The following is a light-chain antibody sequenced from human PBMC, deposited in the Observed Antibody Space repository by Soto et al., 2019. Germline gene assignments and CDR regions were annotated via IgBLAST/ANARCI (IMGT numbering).Light chain of an antibody. Sequence: EIVLTQSASTLSSSPGERATLSCRASQSVSSYLAWYQQKPGQSPRLLIYDASNRATGIPARFSGSGSGTDFTLTISSLEPEDFAVYYCQQQGTFGPGTKVDIK. V-gene: IGKV3-11*01. CDR1: QSVSSY. CDR3: QQQGT. CDR2: DAS. J-gene: IGKJ3*01.